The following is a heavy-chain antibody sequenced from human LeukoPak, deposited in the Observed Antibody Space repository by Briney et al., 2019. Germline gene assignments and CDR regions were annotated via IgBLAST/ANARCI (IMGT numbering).Heavy chain of an antibody. D-gene: IGHD7-27*01. J-gene: IGHJ3*02. CDR3: ARESLSFESLTGDPDAFDI. V-gene: IGHV3-21*01. CDR2: ISSSSSYI. Sequence: GGSLRLSCAASGFTFSSYSMNWVRQAPGKGLEWVSSISSSSSYIYYADSVKGRFTISRDNAKNSLYLQMNSPRAEDTAVYYCARESLSFESLTGDPDAFDIWGQGTMVTVSS. CDR1: GFTFSSYS.